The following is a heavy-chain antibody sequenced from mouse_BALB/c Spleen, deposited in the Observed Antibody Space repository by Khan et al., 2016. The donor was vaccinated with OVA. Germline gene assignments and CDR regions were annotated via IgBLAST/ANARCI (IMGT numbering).Heavy chain of an antibody. CDR2: INTYTGEP. CDR1: GYTFTNYG. V-gene: IGHV9-3-1*01. CDR3: ARPPYFSYTLDH. Sequence: QVQLKESGPEPKKPGETVKISCKASGYTFTNYGMNWVKQSPGKALKWMGWINTYTGEPTYADDFKGRFAFSLETSASTAYLQINNLKNEDTATYFCARPPYFSYTLDHWGQGTSVTVSS. D-gene: IGHD2-10*01. J-gene: IGHJ4*01.